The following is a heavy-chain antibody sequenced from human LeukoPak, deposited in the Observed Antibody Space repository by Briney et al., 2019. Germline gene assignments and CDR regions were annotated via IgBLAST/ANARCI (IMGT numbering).Heavy chain of an antibody. J-gene: IGHJ4*02. CDR3: ASHRHNGGHHF. CDR2: IYYSGST. Sequence: SETLSLNGTGSGCSISSSSSYWGWVRQPPGKGLEWIGSIYYSGSTYYTSALNSRLTISVHTSKHQFSLSLASVTAADTAVYYCASHRHNGGHHFWGQGTLVTVSS. D-gene: IGHD3-16*01. V-gene: IGHV4-39*01. CDR1: GCSISSSSSY.